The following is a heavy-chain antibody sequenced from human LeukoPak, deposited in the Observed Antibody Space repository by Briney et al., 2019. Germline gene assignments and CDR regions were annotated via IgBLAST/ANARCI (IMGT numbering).Heavy chain of an antibody. J-gene: IGHJ4*02. CDR2: IYTSGST. V-gene: IGHV4-4*07. Sequence: SETLSLTCTVSGGSISSYYWSWIRQPAGKGLEWIGRIYTSGSTNYNPSLTSRVTMSVDTSTNQFSLKLSSVTAADTAVYYCARGDVAAILAYWGQGTLVTVSS. D-gene: IGHD2-15*01. CDR3: ARGDVAAILAY. CDR1: GGSISSYY.